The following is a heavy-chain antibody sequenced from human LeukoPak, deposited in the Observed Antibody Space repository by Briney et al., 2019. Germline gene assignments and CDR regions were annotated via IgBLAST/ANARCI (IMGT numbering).Heavy chain of an antibody. Sequence: VASVKVSCKASGYTFTSYGISWVRQAPGQGLEWMGWISAYNGNTNYAQKLQGRVTMTTDTSTSTAYMELRSLGSDDTAVYYCAYRIAAAGEGVDFDYWGQGTLVTVSS. V-gene: IGHV1-18*01. D-gene: IGHD6-13*01. CDR1: GYTFTSYG. CDR2: ISAYNGNT. J-gene: IGHJ4*02. CDR3: AYRIAAAGEGVDFDY.